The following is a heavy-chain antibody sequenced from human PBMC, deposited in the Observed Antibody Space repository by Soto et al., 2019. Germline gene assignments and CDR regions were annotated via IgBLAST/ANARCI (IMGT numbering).Heavy chain of an antibody. D-gene: IGHD2-2*01. J-gene: IGHJ4*02. CDR2: ISSSGSTI. CDR3: ASLVVVPAAQPQNFDY. Sequence: GGSLRLSCAASGFTFSDYYMSWIRQAPGKGLEWVSYISSSGSTIYYADSVKGRFTISRDNAKNSLYLQMNSLRAEDTAVYYCASLVVVPAAQPQNFDYWGQGTLVTVSS. CDR1: GFTFSDYY. V-gene: IGHV3-11*01.